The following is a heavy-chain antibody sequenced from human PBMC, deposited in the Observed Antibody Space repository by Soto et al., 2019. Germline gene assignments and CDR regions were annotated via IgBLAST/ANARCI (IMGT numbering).Heavy chain of an antibody. Sequence: LCGGSISSGGYYWSWIRQHPGKGLEWIGYIYYSGSTYYNPSLKSRVTISVDTSKNQYSLKLSSVTAADTAVYYCASLPKKAAAVDLWGQGTLVTVS. V-gene: IGHV4-31*02. CDR1: GGSISSGGYY. CDR2: IYYSGST. CDR3: ASLPKKAAAVDL. J-gene: IGHJ4*02. D-gene: IGHD6-13*01.